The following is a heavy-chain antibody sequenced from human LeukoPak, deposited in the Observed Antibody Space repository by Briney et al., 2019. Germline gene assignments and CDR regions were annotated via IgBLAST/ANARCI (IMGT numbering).Heavy chain of an antibody. CDR3: ARDDDGYYGWFDP. CDR2: IIPIFGTA. D-gene: IGHD3-22*01. V-gene: IGHV1-69*13. J-gene: IGHJ5*02. CDR1: GYTFSRYG. Sequence: SVKVSCTASGYTFSRYGMHWVRQAPGQRLEWMGGIIPIFGTANYAQKFQGRVTITADESTSTAYMELSSLRSEDTAVYYCARDDDGYYGWFDPWGQGTLVTVSS.